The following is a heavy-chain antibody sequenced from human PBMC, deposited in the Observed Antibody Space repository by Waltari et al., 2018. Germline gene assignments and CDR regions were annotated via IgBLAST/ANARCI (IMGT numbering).Heavy chain of an antibody. J-gene: IGHJ4*02. Sequence: QVQLQESGPGLVKPSETLSLTCAVSGYSIRSGYYWGWIRQPPGKGLEWIGSIYLSGSNYYNPFLKSGVTISADQAKNQFSLKLSSVTAADTAVYYCARHRINDSSGYWNYWGQGTLVTVSS. V-gene: IGHV4-38-2*01. D-gene: IGHD3-22*01. CDR2: IYLSGSN. CDR3: ARHRINDSSGYWNY. CDR1: GYSIRSGYY.